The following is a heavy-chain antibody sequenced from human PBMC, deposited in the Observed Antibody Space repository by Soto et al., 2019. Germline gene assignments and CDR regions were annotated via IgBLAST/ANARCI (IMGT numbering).Heavy chain of an antibody. D-gene: IGHD5-18*01. CDR2: SHQSGNT. V-gene: IGHV4-4*02. CDR1: GVSISSHDW. J-gene: IGHJ4*02. CDR3: ATRDTGRVY. Sequence: QVQLQESGPGLVKPSGTLSLTCAVSGVSISSHDWWTWVRQPPGKGLEWIGESHQSGNTHYNSSLEGRVTISLDKSKKQWCLQLTSVAVADTAVYDCATRDTGRVYWGQGTLVTVSS.